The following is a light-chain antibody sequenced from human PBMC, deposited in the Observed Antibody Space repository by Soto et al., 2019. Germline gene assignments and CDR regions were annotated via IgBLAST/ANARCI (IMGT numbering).Light chain of an antibody. J-gene: IGKJ2*01. CDR1: QSVSSY. CDR2: DAS. Sequence: EIVLTQSPATLSLSPGERATLSCRASQSVSSYLAWYQQKPGQGPRLLSYDASNRATGIAARISGSGSGTDFALTISRREPEDFAVYYCQQHRNWHPYTFGQGTKLEIK. V-gene: IGKV3-11*01. CDR3: QQHRNWHPYT.